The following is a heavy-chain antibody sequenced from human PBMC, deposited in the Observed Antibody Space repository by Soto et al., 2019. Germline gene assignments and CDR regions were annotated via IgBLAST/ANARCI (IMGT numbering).Heavy chain of an antibody. J-gene: IGHJ4*02. CDR1: GYTFTSYG. V-gene: IGHV1-18*01. Sequence: QVQLVQSGAEVKKPGASVKVSCKASGYTFTSYGISWVRQAPGQGLEWMGWISAYNGNTNYAQKLQGRVTMTTDTYTSTAYMELRSLRSDDTAVYYCARDSYDYVWGSYRSPEGVDYWGQGTLVTVSS. CDR3: ARDSYDYVWGSYRSPEGVDY. D-gene: IGHD3-16*02. CDR2: ISAYNGNT.